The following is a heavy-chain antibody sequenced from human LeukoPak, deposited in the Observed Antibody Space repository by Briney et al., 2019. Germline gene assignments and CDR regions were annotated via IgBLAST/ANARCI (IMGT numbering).Heavy chain of an antibody. D-gene: IGHD3-16*01. CDR2: IYYSGRT. CDR3: ARDSDTFGGVNIDY. CDR1: GGSISSYY. J-gene: IGHJ4*02. Sequence: SETLSLTCTVSGGSISSYYWNWIRQPPGKGLEWIGYIYYSGRTSYNPSLKSRVTISVDKSKKQFSLKLSSVTAADTAVYYCARDSDTFGGVNIDYWGQGTLVTVSS. V-gene: IGHV4-59*01.